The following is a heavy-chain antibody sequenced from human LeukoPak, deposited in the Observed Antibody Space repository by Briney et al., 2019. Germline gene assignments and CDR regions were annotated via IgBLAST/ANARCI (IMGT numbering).Heavy chain of an antibody. Sequence: ASVKVSCKASGYTFTSYAMNWVRQAPGQGLEWMGWINTNTGNPTYAQGFTGRFVFSLDTSVSTAYLQISSLKAEDTAVYYCAREKRDFWSGYYPIGYWGQGTLVTVSS. CDR1: GYTFTSYA. D-gene: IGHD3-3*01. CDR2: INTNTGNP. J-gene: IGHJ4*02. CDR3: AREKRDFWSGYYPIGY. V-gene: IGHV7-4-1*02.